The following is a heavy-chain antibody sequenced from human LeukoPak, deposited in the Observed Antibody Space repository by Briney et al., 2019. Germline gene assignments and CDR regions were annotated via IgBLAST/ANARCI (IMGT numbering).Heavy chain of an antibody. CDR1: GDSISSRDYY. Sequence: PSETLSLTCSVSGDSISSRDYYWSWIRQPPGKGLEWIGYIYYSGSTSYNPSLKSRVIISVDTSKNQFSLKLSSVTAADTAVYYCARGRNYHSNYGGHWFDPWGQGTLVTVSS. V-gene: IGHV4-30-4*02. CDR3: ARGRNYHSNYGGHWFDP. CDR2: IYYSGST. D-gene: IGHD4-11*01. J-gene: IGHJ5*02.